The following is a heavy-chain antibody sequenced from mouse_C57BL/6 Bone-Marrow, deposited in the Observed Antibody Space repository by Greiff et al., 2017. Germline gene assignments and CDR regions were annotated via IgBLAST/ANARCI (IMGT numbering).Heavy chain of an antibody. CDR1: GFNIKDYY. V-gene: IGHV14-2*01. CDR3: TRSLIYYGTNY. J-gene: IGHJ2*01. D-gene: IGHD1-1*01. Sequence: VQLKESGAELVKPGASVKLSCTASGFNIKDYYIHWVKQRTEQGLEWIGRIDPEDGETKYAPKFQDKANITADTSSNTAYLQLSSLTSEDTAVYYCTRSLIYYGTNYWGQGTTLTVSS. CDR2: IDPEDGET.